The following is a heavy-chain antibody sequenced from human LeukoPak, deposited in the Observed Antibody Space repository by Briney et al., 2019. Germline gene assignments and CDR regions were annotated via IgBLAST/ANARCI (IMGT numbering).Heavy chain of an antibody. CDR3: ATISDLLHYFAS. J-gene: IGHJ4*02. V-gene: IGHV3-66*01. Sequence: GGSLRLSCAASGFTVSSNYMSWVRQAPGKGLEWVSLIYTGGNTYHADSVKGRFTLSRDNSKNTVYLQMNSLRVEDTAMYYCATISDLLHYFASWGQGTLVTVSS. CDR1: GFTVSSNY. CDR2: IYTGGNT.